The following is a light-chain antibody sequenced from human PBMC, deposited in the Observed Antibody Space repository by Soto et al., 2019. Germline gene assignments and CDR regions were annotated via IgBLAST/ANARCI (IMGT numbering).Light chain of an antibody. V-gene: IGKV3-20*01. Sequence: EIVLTQSPGTLSLSPGERATLSCRASQSVSSSYLAWYQQKPGQAPRLLIYGASNRATGISDRFSGGGSGKDFTLSISRLEPEDFAIYYCQQYGSSPYTFGQGTKLEI. J-gene: IGKJ2*01. CDR1: QSVSSSY. CDR3: QQYGSSPYT. CDR2: GAS.